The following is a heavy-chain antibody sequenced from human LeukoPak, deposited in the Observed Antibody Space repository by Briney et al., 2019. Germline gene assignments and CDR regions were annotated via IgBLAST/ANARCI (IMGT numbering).Heavy chain of an antibody. V-gene: IGHV4-34*01. CDR1: GGSFSGYY. D-gene: IGHD2-2*01. CDR2: INHSGST. J-gene: IGHJ5*02. Sequence: PSETLSLTCAVYGGSFSGYYWSWIRQPPGEGLEWIGEINHSGSTNYNPSLKSRVTISVDTSKNQFSLKLSSVTAADTAVYYCARDLYCSSTSCYLGAFLLFDPWGQGTLVTVSS. CDR3: ARDLYCSSTSCYLGAFLLFDP.